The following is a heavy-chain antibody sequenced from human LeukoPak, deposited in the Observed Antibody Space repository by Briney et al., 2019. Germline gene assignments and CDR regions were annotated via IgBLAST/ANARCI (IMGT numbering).Heavy chain of an antibody. D-gene: IGHD6-13*01. Sequence: GGSLRLSCAASGFTFSSYAMHWVRQAPGKGLEWVAVISYDGSNKYYADSVKGRFTISRDNSKNTLYLQINSLRAEDTAVYYCARDSYSSSWYFLFSYWGQGTLVTVSS. CDR3: ARDSYSSSWYFLFSY. CDR2: ISYDGSNK. J-gene: IGHJ4*02. CDR1: GFTFSSYA. V-gene: IGHV3-30*01.